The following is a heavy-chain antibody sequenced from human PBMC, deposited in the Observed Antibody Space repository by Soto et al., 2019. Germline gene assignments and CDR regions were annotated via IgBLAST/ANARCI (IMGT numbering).Heavy chain of an antibody. J-gene: IGHJ4*02. V-gene: IGHV3-33*01. CDR2: IWYDGSNK. D-gene: IGHD5-18*01. Sequence: PGGSLRLSCAASGFTFSSYGMHWVRQAPGKGLEWVAVIWYDGSNKYYADSVKGRFTISRDNSKNTLYLQMNSLRAEDTAVYYCARDPSLGYGYAYYYFDYWGQGTLVTVSS. CDR3: ARDPSLGYGYAYYYFDY. CDR1: GFTFSSYG.